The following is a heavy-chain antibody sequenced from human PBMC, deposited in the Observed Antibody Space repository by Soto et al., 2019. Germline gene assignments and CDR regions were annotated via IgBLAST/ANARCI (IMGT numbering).Heavy chain of an antibody. CDR2: IFSSGST. Sequence: SETLSLTCTVSGGSINTFYWSWVRQPAGKGLEWIGRIFSSGSTSFNPSLESRVAMSVDTSKNHFSLNLSSVTAADMAVYYCAREGSYSAYNFAHGIQLWSFDFWGQGALVIVSS. CDR3: AREGSYSAYNFAHGIQLWSFDF. D-gene: IGHD5-12*01. V-gene: IGHV4-4*07. J-gene: IGHJ4*02. CDR1: GGSINTFY.